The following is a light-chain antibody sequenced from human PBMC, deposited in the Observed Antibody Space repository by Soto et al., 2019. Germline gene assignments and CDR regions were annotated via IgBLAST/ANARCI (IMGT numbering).Light chain of an antibody. CDR3: QQSYSTPPIT. V-gene: IGKV1-33*01. CDR1: QDISTY. CDR2: DAS. Sequence: DIQVTQSPSSLSASVGDRVTLTCQASQDISTYLNWYQQKPGKAPKLLIYDASILERGVPSRFSGSGSGTEFTFTISSLQPEDIATYYCQQSYSTPPITFGQGTRLEIK. J-gene: IGKJ5*01.